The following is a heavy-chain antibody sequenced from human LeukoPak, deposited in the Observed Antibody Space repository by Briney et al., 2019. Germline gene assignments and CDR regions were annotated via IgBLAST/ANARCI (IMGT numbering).Heavy chain of an antibody. Sequence: SQTLSLTCVISGDSVSSNIGAWNWIRRTPSRGLEWLGRTYYRSKWFNDYAVSVKGRITINPDTSKNQFSLHLNSVTPEDTAVYYCGRAEHDWGSDYWGQGTLVTVSS. CDR1: GDSVSSNIGA. J-gene: IGHJ4*02. V-gene: IGHV6-1*01. D-gene: IGHD3-9*01. CDR2: TYYRSKWFN. CDR3: GRAEHDWGSDY.